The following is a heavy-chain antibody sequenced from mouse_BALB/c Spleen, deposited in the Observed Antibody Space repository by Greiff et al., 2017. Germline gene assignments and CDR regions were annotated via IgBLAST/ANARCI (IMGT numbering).Heavy chain of an antibody. V-gene: IGHV5-4*02. CDR3: ARGDYYGSTGDY. D-gene: IGHD1-1*01. CDR2: ISDGGSYT. Sequence: EVKLVESGGGLVQPGGSLKLSCAASGFTFSDYYMYWVRQTPEKRLEWVATISDGGSYTYYPDSVKGRFTISRDNAKNNLYLQMSSLKSEDTAMYYCARGDYYGSTGDYWGQGTTLTVSS. CDR1: GFTFSDYY. J-gene: IGHJ2*01.